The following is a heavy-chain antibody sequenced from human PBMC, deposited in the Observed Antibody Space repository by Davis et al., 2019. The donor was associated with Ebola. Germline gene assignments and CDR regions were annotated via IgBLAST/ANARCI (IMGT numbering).Heavy chain of an antibody. V-gene: IGHV3-7*03. D-gene: IGHD3-3*01. CDR1: GFTFSSYA. CDR2: IKQDGSEK. Sequence: GESLKISCAASGFTFSSYAMSWVRQAPGKGLEWVANIKQDGSEKYYVDSVEGRFTVSRDNAKNSLYLQMNSLRAEDTAVYYCARDLASTRSVWGQGTLVTVSS. J-gene: IGHJ4*02. CDR3: ARDLASTRSV.